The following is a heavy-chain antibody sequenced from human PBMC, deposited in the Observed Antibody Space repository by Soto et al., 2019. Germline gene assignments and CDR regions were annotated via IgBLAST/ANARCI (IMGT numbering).Heavy chain of an antibody. CDR1: GYTFTNNV. D-gene: IGHD2-15*01. CDR2: MNPTSGNT. Sequence: QVQLVQSGAEVKKPGPQVPVSCKPPGYTFTNNVTNWVRQAPGQGLEWMGWMNPTSGNTGYAQKFQGRVTMTRNTSIRTAYIDLSSLSSDDTAVYYCARVMLGGHSDYWGQGTLVTVSS. CDR3: ARVMLGGHSDY. J-gene: IGHJ4*02. V-gene: IGHV1-8*01.